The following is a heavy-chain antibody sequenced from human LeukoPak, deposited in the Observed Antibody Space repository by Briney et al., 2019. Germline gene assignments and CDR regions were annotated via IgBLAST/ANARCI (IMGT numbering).Heavy chain of an antibody. CDR2: SSISGENT. V-gene: IGHV3-23*01. CDR1: GFTFSSYA. J-gene: IGHJ4*02. D-gene: IGHD6-6*01. Sequence: GGSLRLSCAASGFTFSSYAMRWVRQAPGKGLEWVSASSISGENTYYADSVKGRFTISRDTSRNTLYLQMHSLRAEDTAVYYCARLISTSSSRFSDYWGQGTLVTVSS. CDR3: ARLISTSSSRFSDY.